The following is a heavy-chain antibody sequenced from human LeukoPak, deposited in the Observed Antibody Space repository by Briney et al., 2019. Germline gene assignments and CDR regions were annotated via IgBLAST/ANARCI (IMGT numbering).Heavy chain of an antibody. D-gene: IGHD3-10*01. J-gene: IGHJ4*02. CDR2: IIPIVDLV. V-gene: IGHV1-69*02. CDR3: ATSPAGTYYFDS. CDR1: GGTTNSQI. Sequence: SVKVSCKASGGTTNSQIFSWVRQAPGQGLEWMGRIIPIVDLVKYAETFQGTVTITADKSTNTAYLELSSLSSEDTAVYYCATSPAGTYYFDSWGPGTRVTVSS.